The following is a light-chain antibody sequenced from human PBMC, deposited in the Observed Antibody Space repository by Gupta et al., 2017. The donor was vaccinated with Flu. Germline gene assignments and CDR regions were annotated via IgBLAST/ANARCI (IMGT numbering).Light chain of an antibody. CDR1: SSDVGSVNL. J-gene: IGLJ3*02. CDR2: EDN. V-gene: IGLV2-23*01. Sequence: QSALTQPASVSGSPGQSITISCTGTSSDVGSVNLVSWYQHHPGKAPTLMIYEDNKRPSGVSDRFSGSKSGNTASLTISGLQAEDEAHYYCCSDVGSSTVAFGGGTKVTVL. CDR3: CSDVGSSTVA.